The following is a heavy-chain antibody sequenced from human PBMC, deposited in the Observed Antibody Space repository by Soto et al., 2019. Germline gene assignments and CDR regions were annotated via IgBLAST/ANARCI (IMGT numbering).Heavy chain of an antibody. CDR1: GGTFSSYA. CDR3: ASDCAHYDSSGYDCVARVAFDY. D-gene: IGHD3-22*01. Sequence: SVKVSCKASGGTFSSYAISWVRQAPGQGLEWMGGIIPIFGTANYAQKFQGRVTITADESTSTAYMELSSLRSEDTAVYYCASDCAHYDSSGYDCVARVAFDYWGQGTQVTVSS. V-gene: IGHV1-69*13. CDR2: IIPIFGTA. J-gene: IGHJ4*02.